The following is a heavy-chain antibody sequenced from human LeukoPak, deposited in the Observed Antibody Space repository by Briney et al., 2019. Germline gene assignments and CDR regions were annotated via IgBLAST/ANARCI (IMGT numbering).Heavy chain of an antibody. CDR3: ARRWYFDY. J-gene: IGHJ4*02. CDR1: GFTFSDYA. Sequence: GGSLRLSCTASGFTFSDYAMSWVRQAPGKGLEWVSTISTNGDSTYYADSVKGRFTISRDNSKNTLYLQMNSLRAEDTAVYYCARRWYFDYWGQGTLVTVSS. CDR2: ISTNGDST. D-gene: IGHD6-13*01. V-gene: IGHV3-23*01.